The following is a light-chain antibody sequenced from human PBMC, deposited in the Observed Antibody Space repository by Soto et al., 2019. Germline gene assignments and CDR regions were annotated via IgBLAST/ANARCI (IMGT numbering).Light chain of an antibody. J-gene: IGKJ4*01. CDR1: QSVSSY. V-gene: IGKV3-11*01. CDR3: QQRSNWPST. CDR2: DAS. Sequence: EIVLTQSPATLYLSPGERAALSCRASQSVSSYLAWYQQKPGQAPRLLIYDASKRATGIPARFSGSGSGTDFTLPISSLEPEDFAVYFCQQRSNWPSTFGGGTKVEI.